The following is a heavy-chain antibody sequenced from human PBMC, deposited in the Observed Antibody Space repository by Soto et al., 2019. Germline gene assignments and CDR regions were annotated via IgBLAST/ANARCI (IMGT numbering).Heavy chain of an antibody. Sequence: XTLSLTCAVYGGSFSGYYWSWIRQPPGKGLEYIGEIDHSGTANYNPSLESRVTISVDTSSNRFSLTLNSVTAADAAVYYCARIGSWHGLFGSWGQGILVTVSS. CDR1: GGSFSGYY. CDR3: ARIGSWHGLFGS. D-gene: IGHD6-13*01. J-gene: IGHJ4*02. V-gene: IGHV4-34*01. CDR2: IDHSGTA.